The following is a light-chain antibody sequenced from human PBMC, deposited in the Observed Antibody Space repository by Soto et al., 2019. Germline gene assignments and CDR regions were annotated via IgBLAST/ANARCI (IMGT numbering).Light chain of an antibody. CDR2: AAS. J-gene: IGKJ1*01. V-gene: IGKV1-27*01. CDR3: PKYYSALWT. Sequence: IHMTHSPSSLSASVLYRVTSTCLASQGISNYLSWYQQKAGEVTKLLIDAASTLQSGVPSRFSGSGSGTDFTLTISSLQPEDVATYYCPKYYSALWTFGQGTKVDI. CDR1: QGISNY.